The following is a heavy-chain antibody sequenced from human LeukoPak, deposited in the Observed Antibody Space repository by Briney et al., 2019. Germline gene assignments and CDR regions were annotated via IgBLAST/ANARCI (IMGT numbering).Heavy chain of an antibody. CDR1: GLTFSGSA. V-gene: IGHV3-23*01. CDR2: ISRNSVAT. Sequence: GGSLRLSCSVSGLTFSGSAMTWVRQAPGKGLEWVSSISRNSVATYYADSVKGRFTISRDNSKNTLFLQMTSLKGEDTAVYYCAKHREFSSDWFESWGQGTLVTVS. J-gene: IGHJ5*01. CDR3: AKHREFSSDWFES. D-gene: IGHD6-6*01.